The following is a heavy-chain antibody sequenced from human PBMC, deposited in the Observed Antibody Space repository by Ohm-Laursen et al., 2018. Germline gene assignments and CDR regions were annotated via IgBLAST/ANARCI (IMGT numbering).Heavy chain of an antibody. CDR2: IYSGGST. CDR1: GFTVSSNY. D-gene: IGHD3-22*01. Sequence: SLRLSCSASGFTVSSNYMSWVRQAPGKGLEWVSVIYSGGSTYYANSVKGRFTISRDNSKNTLYLQMGSLRAEDMAVYYCARSYYYDTKDFDYWGQGTLVTVSS. V-gene: IGHV3-66*01. CDR3: ARSYYYDTKDFDY. J-gene: IGHJ4*02.